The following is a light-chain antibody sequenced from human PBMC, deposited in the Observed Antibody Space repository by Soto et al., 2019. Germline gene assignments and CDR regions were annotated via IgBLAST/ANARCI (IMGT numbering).Light chain of an antibody. CDR3: GSWDSSLSACV. V-gene: IGLV1-51*01. J-gene: IGLJ1*01. Sequence: QSAMTQPPSVSAAPGQTVTISCSGSSSNIGGNSVSWYQQLPGTAPKLLIYDDNKRPSGIPDRFSGSKSGTSATLGITGFQTGDEADYYCGSWDSSLSACVFGTGTKLTVL. CDR1: SSNIGGNS. CDR2: DDN.